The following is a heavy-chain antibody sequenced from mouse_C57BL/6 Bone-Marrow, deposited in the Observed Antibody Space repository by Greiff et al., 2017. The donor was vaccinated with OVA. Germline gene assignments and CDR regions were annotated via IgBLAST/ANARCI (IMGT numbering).Heavy chain of an antibody. CDR2: INPNNGGT. D-gene: IGHD3-2*02. V-gene: IGHV1-26*01. Sequence: EVQLQQSGPELVKPGASVKISCKASGYTFTDYYMNWVKQSHGKSLEWIGDINPNNGGTSYNQKFKGKATLTVDKSSSTAYMELRSLTSEDSAVYYCASRSSGHFDDWGKGTTLTVSS. CDR1: GYTFTDYY. CDR3: ASRSSGHFDD. J-gene: IGHJ2*01.